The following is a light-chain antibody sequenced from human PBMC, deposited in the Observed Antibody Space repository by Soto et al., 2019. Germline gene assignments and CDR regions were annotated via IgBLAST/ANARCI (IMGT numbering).Light chain of an antibody. J-gene: IGKJ4*01. CDR3: QQYDNLLT. CDR2: DAS. V-gene: IGKV1-33*01. CDR1: QDISNY. Sequence: DIQMTQSPSSLSASVGDRVTITCQASQDISNYLNWYHQKPGKAPKRLIYDASNLETGVPSRFSGSGSGTDVTFTISSLQPEDIATYACQQYDNLLTFGGGTKVEIK.